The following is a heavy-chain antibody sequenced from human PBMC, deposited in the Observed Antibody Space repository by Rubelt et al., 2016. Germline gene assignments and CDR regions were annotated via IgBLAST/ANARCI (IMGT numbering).Heavy chain of an antibody. Sequence: QLQLQESGPGLVKPSETLSLTCTVSGGSISSSSYYWGWIRQPPGKGLEWIGSIYYSGSTYYNPSLKSRVTISVDTSKNQFSLELSSVTAADTAVYYCARLEDIVVVPAAIGGWFDPWGQGTLVTVSS. CDR3: ARLEDIVVVPAAIGGWFDP. V-gene: IGHV4-39*01. CDR2: IYYSGST. CDR1: GGSISSSSYY. J-gene: IGHJ5*02. D-gene: IGHD2-2*01.